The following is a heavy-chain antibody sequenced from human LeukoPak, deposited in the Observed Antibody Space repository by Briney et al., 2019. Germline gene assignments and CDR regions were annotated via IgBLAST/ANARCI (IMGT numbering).Heavy chain of an antibody. CDR3: ARGPIAVAGNASWDY. D-gene: IGHD6-19*01. CDR1: GGTFSSYA. V-gene: IGHV1-69*05. J-gene: IGHJ4*02. CDR2: IIPIFGTA. Sequence: SVKVSCKASGGTFSSYAISWVRQAPGQGLEWMGRIIPIFGTANYAQKFQGRVTITTDESTSTAYMELSSLRSEDTAVSYCARGPIAVAGNASWDYWGQGTLVTVSS.